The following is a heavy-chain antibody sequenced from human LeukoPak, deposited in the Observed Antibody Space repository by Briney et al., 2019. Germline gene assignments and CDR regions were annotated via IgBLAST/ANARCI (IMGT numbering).Heavy chain of an antibody. D-gene: IGHD3-10*01. CDR2: ISSSSSYI. CDR1: GFTFSSYS. Sequence: KPGGSLRLSCAASGFTFSSYSMNWVRQAPGKGLEWVSSISSSSSYIYYADSLKGRFTISRDNAKNSLYLQMNSLRAEDTAVCYCARDPAAYYGSGSYYSYYYYYMDVWGKGTTVTVSS. J-gene: IGHJ6*03. V-gene: IGHV3-21*01. CDR3: ARDPAAYYGSGSYYSYYYYYMDV.